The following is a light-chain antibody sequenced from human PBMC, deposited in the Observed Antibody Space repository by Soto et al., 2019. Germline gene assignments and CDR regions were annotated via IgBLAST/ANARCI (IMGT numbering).Light chain of an antibody. J-gene: IGLJ1*01. V-gene: IGLV1-47*01. CDR1: SSNIGSNY. CDR3: AAWDDNLDAHV. CDR2: RNN. Sequence: QSLLTKPASASGSPGERVTISCNGSSSNIGSNYVYWYQQLPGTAPKLLIYRNNQRPSGVPDRFSGSKSGTSASLAISGLRSEDEADYYCAAWDDNLDAHVFGTG.